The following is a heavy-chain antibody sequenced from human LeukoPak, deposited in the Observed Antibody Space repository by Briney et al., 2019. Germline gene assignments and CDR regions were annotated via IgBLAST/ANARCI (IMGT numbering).Heavy chain of an antibody. Sequence: PGGSLTLSCAASGFTFNNYAMIWVRQAPGKGLEWVSVISGSGNSTYYADSVKGRFTISGDNSKNTLYLQMNSLRGEDTAVYHCVKDNSNWYWYFDLWGRGTLVTVSS. V-gene: IGHV3-23*01. CDR3: VKDNSNWYWYFDL. CDR1: GFTFNNYA. D-gene: IGHD1-1*01. J-gene: IGHJ2*01. CDR2: ISGSGNST.